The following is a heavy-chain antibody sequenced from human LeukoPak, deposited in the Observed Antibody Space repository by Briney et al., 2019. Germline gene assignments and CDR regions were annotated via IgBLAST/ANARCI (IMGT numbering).Heavy chain of an antibody. J-gene: IGHJ4*02. CDR1: GFTFSSYW. CDR2: IKQDGSEK. CDR3: ARDYDILTGWDFDY. D-gene: IGHD3-9*01. V-gene: IGHV3-7*01. Sequence: GGSLRLSCAASGFTFSSYWMSWVRQAPGKGLEWVANIKQDGSEKYYVDSVKGRFTISRDNAKNLLYLQMDSLRAEDAAVYYCARDYDILTGWDFDYWGQGTLVTVSS.